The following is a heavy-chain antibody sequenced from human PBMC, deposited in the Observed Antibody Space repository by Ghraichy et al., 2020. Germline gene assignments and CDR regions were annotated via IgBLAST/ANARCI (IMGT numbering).Heavy chain of an antibody. Sequence: LSLTCTVSGGSISSGGYYWSWIRQHPGKGLEWIGYIYYSGSTYYNPSLKSRVTISVDTSKNQFSLKLSSVTAADTAVYYCARFILVTTKLFDPWGQGTLVTVSS. CDR3: ARFILVTTKLFDP. CDR2: IYYSGST. V-gene: IGHV4-31*03. D-gene: IGHD3-16*01. J-gene: IGHJ5*02. CDR1: GGSISSGGYY.